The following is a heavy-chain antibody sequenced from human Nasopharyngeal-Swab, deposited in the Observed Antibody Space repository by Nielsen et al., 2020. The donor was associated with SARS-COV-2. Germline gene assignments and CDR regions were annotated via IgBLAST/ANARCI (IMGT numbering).Heavy chain of an antibody. D-gene: IGHD6-19*01. V-gene: IGHV3-74*01. CDR1: GFTFSSYW. Sequence: GESLKISCAASGFTFSSYWMHWVRQAPGKGLVWVSRINSDGSSTSYADSVKGRFTISRDNAKNSLYLQMSILRAEDTAVYYCAKGSRIAVAGTNYFDYWGQGTLVTVSS. CDR2: INSDGSST. CDR3: AKGSRIAVAGTNYFDY. J-gene: IGHJ4*02.